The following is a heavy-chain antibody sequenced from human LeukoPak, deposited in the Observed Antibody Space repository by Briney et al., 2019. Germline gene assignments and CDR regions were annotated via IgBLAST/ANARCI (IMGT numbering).Heavy chain of an antibody. J-gene: IGHJ5*02. V-gene: IGHV4-59*01. Sequence: SETLSLTSTASGGSISSYYWSWIRQPPGKGLEWIGYIYYSGSTNYNPSLKSRVTISVDTSKNQFSLKLSSVTAADTAVYYCARDLSYNWFDPWGQGTLVTVSS. CDR3: ARDLSYNWFDP. CDR1: GGSISSYY. CDR2: IYYSGST. D-gene: IGHD2-2*01.